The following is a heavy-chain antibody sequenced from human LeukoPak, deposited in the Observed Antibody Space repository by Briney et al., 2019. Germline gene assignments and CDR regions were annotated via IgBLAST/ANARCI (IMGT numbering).Heavy chain of an antibody. Sequence: GGSLRLSCTASGFTFGDYAMSWFRQAPGKGLEWVGFIRSKAYGGTTEYAASVKGRFTISRDDSKSIAYLQMNSLKTEDTAVYYCTRGVPSGSYSPYYFDYWGQGTLVTVSS. V-gene: IGHV3-49*03. J-gene: IGHJ4*02. CDR3: TRGVPSGSYSPYYFDY. D-gene: IGHD1-26*01. CDR1: GFTFGDYA. CDR2: IRSKAYGGTT.